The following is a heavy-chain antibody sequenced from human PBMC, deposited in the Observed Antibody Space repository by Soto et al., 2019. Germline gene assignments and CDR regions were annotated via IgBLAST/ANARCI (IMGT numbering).Heavy chain of an antibody. Sequence: QVQLVESGGGVVQPGTSLRLSCAASGFIFSNYGIFWVRQAPAKGLEWVAVIQYDGSRPWYADSAEGRFTISRDNSRNQVFLLMNSVRVEDTAVYYCVKDEVVVGRNIFSFDYWGQGTVVTVSS. CDR1: GFIFSNYG. CDR3: VKDEVVVGRNIFSFDY. CDR2: IQYDGSRP. V-gene: IGHV3-30*18. D-gene: IGHD2-15*01. J-gene: IGHJ4*02.